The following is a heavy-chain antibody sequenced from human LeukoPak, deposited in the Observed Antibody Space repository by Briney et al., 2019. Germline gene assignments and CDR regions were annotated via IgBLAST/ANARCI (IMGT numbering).Heavy chain of an antibody. Sequence: ASVKVSCKVSGYTLTELSMHWVRQAPGKGLEWMGGFDPEDGETIYAQKFQGRVTMTEDTSTDTAYMELSSLRSEDTAVYYCARDQRRTYYYDSSGYGHFDYWGQGTLVTVSS. D-gene: IGHD3-22*01. CDR3: ARDQRRTYYYDSSGYGHFDY. CDR1: GYTLTELS. CDR2: FDPEDGET. J-gene: IGHJ4*02. V-gene: IGHV1-24*01.